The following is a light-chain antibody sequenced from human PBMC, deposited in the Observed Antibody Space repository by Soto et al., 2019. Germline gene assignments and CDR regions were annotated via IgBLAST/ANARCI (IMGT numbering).Light chain of an antibody. CDR1: QSVSSSY. J-gene: IGKJ2*01. CDR2: GAS. Sequence: EIVLTQSPGTLSLSPGERATLSCRASQSVSSSYLAWYQQKPGQAPRLLIYGASSRATGIPDRFSGGGPGTDFTLTISRLEPEDFAVYYCQQYGSSPPYTFGQGTKLEIK. CDR3: QQYGSSPPYT. V-gene: IGKV3-20*01.